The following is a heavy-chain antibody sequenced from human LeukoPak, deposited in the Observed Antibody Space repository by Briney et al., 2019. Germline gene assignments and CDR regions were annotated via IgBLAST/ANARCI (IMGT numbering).Heavy chain of an antibody. V-gene: IGHV3-15*01. CDR2: IKSKTDGGTT. Sequence: GGSLRLSCAASGFTFSNYVMSWVRQAPGKGLEWVGRIKSKTDGGTTDYAAPVKGRFTISRGDSKNTLYLQMNSLKTEDTAVYYCTTESGYDVDYWGQGTLVTVSS. CDR1: GFTFSNYV. CDR3: TTESGYDVDY. J-gene: IGHJ4*02. D-gene: IGHD5-12*01.